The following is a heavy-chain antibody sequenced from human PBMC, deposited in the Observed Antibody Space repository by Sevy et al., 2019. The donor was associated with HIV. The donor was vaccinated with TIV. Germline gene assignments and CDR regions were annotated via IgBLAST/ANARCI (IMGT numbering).Heavy chain of an antibody. D-gene: IGHD3-10*01. J-gene: IGHJ4*02. CDR2: VNPNGGGT. CDR3: SRSMFGSGTYLNDY. V-gene: IGHV1-2*02. CDR1: GYSFTGYY. Sequence: ASVKVSCKASGYSFTGYYIHWVRQAPGQGLEWMGWVNPNGGGTNYAQKFQGRVTMTRDTSISTAYMDLTRLRSDDTAVYYCSRSMFGSGTYLNDYWGQGTLVTVSS.